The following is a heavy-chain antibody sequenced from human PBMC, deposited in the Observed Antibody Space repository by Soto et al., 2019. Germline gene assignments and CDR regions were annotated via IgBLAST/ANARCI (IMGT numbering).Heavy chain of an antibody. J-gene: IGHJ4*02. Sequence: PGGSLRLSCAASGFTFSSYSMNWVRQAPGKGLEWVSSISSSSSYIYYADSVKGRFTISRDNAKNSLYLQMNSLRAEDTAVYYCARDPMVGATPGALFDYWGQGTLVTVSS. CDR3: ARDPMVGATPGALFDY. CDR2: ISSSSSYI. CDR1: GFTFSSYS. D-gene: IGHD1-26*01. V-gene: IGHV3-21*01.